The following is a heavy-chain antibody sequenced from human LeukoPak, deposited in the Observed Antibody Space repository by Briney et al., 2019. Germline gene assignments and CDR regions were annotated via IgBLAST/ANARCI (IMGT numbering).Heavy chain of an antibody. V-gene: IGHV5-51*01. Sequence: GESLKISCKGSGYNFNNYWVAWVRQLPGKGLEWMGIIRPMNSDMRYSPSFQGQVTISADRSINTAYLQWSSLTASDTAMYYCASRPFETTVVPWDFDWGQGTQVTVSS. CDR1: GYNFNNYW. J-gene: IGHJ4*02. D-gene: IGHD4-23*01. CDR3: ASRPFETTVVPWDFD. CDR2: IRPMNSDM.